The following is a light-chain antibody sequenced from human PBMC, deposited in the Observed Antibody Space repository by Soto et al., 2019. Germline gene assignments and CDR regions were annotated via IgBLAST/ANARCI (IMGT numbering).Light chain of an antibody. J-gene: IGLJ1*01. Sequence: QSALTQPASVSGSPGQSITISCTGTSSDVGGYNYVSWYQQHPGKAPKLMIYEVSNRPAGVSNRFSGSQSGNTASLTISGRQAEDEADEYCSAYTSSSLGGFGTGTKLTVL. CDR2: EVS. CDR3: SAYTSSSLGG. V-gene: IGLV2-14*01. CDR1: SSDVGGYNY.